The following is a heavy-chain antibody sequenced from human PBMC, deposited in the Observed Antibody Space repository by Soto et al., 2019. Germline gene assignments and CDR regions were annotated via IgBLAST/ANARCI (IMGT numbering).Heavy chain of an antibody. V-gene: IGHV1-18*01. J-gene: IGHJ3*02. CDR1: GYTFTNYG. CDR3: ARGRSASAYDASDI. Sequence: ASVKVSCKASGYTFTNYGISWVRQAPGQGLEWMGWISAYNGNTKYAQKLQGRVTMTTDTSTSTAYMELRSLRSDDTAVYFCARGRSASAYDASDIWGQGTVVTVSS. D-gene: IGHD3-3*01. CDR2: ISAYNGNT.